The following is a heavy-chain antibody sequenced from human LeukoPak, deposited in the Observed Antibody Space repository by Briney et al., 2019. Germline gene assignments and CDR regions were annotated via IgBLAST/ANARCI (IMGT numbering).Heavy chain of an antibody. D-gene: IGHD4-17*01. J-gene: IGHJ6*02. CDR1: GGSISNYY. Sequence: SETLSLTCTVSGGSISNYYWSWIRQSPVKGLEWIGYIYFSGATNYNPSLKSRVTISVDTSKDQFSLKLSSVTAADTAVYYCAREDPQTTVPEGLDVWGQGTTVTVSS. CDR2: IYFSGAT. V-gene: IGHV4-59*01. CDR3: AREDPQTTVPEGLDV.